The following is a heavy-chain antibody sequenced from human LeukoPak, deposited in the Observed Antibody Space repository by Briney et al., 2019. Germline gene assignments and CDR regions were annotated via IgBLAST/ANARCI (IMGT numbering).Heavy chain of an antibody. D-gene: IGHD2-2*01. J-gene: IGHJ5*02. CDR3: ARDLSLPAAAFDP. CDR1: GYTFTGYY. CDR2: INPNSGGT. Sequence: ASVKVSCKASGYTFTGYYMHWVRQAPGQGLEWMGWINPNSGGTNYAQKFQGRVTMTRDTSISTAYMELSRLRSDDTAVYYCARDLSLPAAAFDPWGQGTLVTVSS. V-gene: IGHV1-2*02.